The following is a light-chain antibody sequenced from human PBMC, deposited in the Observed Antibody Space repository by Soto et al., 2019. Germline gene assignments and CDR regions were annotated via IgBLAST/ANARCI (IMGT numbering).Light chain of an antibody. V-gene: IGKV1-9*01. J-gene: IGKJ4*01. CDR1: QGIRGY. CDR3: QQLNDYPLT. CDR2: ATS. Sequence: DIQLTQSPSFLSASVGDRVSITCRASQGIRGYLAWYQQKPGKAPKLLIYATSTLQSGVPSRFSGSASGTEFTLTISSLQPEDCTTDYCQQLNDYPLTFGGGTKVEIK.